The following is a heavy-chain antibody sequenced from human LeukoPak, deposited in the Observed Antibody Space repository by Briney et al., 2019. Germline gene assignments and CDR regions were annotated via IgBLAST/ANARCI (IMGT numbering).Heavy chain of an antibody. D-gene: IGHD3-22*01. V-gene: IGHV4-59*01. J-gene: IGHJ4*02. Sequence: PSETLSLTCTVSGGSISSYYWSWIRQPPGKGLEWIGYIHYSGSSNYSPSLKSRVTISVDTSKNQFSLKLSSVTAADTAVYYCARDRDSSGYYYFDYWGQGTLVTVSS. CDR1: GGSISSYY. CDR2: IHYSGSS. CDR3: ARDRDSSGYYYFDY.